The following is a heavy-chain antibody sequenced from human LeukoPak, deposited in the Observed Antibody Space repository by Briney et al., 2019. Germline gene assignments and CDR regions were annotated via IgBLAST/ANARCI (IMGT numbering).Heavy chain of an antibody. Sequence: PGGSLRLSCAASGFILSTYSMNWVRQAPGKGLEWVSSISSSSTYIYYADSMKGRFTISRDNAKNSLYLQMNSLRPEDTAFYYCAKDISWGVVTTIFDYWGPGTLVTVSS. CDR3: AKDISWGVVTTIFDY. J-gene: IGHJ4*02. D-gene: IGHD2-21*02. V-gene: IGHV3-21*04. CDR1: GFILSTYS. CDR2: ISSSSTYI.